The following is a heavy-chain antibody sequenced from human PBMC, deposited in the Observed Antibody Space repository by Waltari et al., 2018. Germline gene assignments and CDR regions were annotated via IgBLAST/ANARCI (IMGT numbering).Heavy chain of an antibody. CDR2: ISGSGGST. CDR3: AKGERSSGCPDY. V-gene: IGHV3-23*01. CDR1: GFTFSSYA. D-gene: IGHD6-19*01. Sequence: EVQLLESGGGLVQPGGSLRLSCAASGFTFSSYAMRWVRQAPGKGLEWVSAISGSGGSTYYADSVKGRFTISRDNSKNTLYLQMNSLRAEDTAVYYCAKGERSSGCPDYWGQGTLVTVSS. J-gene: IGHJ4*02.